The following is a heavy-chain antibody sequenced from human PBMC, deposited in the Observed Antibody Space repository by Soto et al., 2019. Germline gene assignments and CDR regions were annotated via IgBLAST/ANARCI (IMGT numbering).Heavy chain of an antibody. CDR1: GFTFSSVA. V-gene: IGHV3-23*01. Sequence: GGSLRLSCAASGFTFSSVAMAWVRQAPGRGLEWVSSITDSGGSTDYADSVKGRFTISRDNSRNTLYLQMNSLRADDTAVYYCAKLYWNPRYFDYWGQGTRVTVSS. CDR2: ITDSGGST. CDR3: AKLYWNPRYFDY. D-gene: IGHD1-1*01. J-gene: IGHJ4*02.